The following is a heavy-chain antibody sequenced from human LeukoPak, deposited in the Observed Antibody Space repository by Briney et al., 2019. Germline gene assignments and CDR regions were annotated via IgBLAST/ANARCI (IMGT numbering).Heavy chain of an antibody. D-gene: IGHD6-13*01. J-gene: IGHJ6*02. V-gene: IGHV3-21*01. CDR2: ISSTSDYI. CDR1: GFAFRDCS. Sequence: GGSLRLSCAASGFAFRDCSMNWVRQAPGKGLEWVSFISSTSDYIYYADSVKGRFTISRDNAEKSLYLQVNSLRGEDTAVYYCGGEFSSSPASMDVWGQGTTVTVSS. CDR3: GGEFSSSPASMDV.